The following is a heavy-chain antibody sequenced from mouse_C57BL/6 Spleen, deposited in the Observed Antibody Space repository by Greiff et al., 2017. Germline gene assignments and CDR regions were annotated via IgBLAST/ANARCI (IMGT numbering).Heavy chain of an antibody. CDR1: GYAFTNYL. CDR2: INPGSGGT. D-gene: IGHD2-1*01. CDR3: ARGGGNSYWYFDV. V-gene: IGHV1-54*01. J-gene: IGHJ1*03. Sequence: QVQLKESGAELVRPGTSVKVSCKASGYAFTNYLIEWVKQRPGQGLEWIGVINPGSGGTNYNEKFKGKATLTADKSSSTAYMQLSSLTSEDSAVYSCARGGGNSYWYFDVWGTGTTVTVSA.